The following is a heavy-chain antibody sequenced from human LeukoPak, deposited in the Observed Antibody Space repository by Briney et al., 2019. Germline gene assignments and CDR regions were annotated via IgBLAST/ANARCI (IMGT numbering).Heavy chain of an antibody. V-gene: IGHV1-2*02. Sequence: ASVKVSCKASGCTFTGYYMHWVRQAPGQGLEWMGWINPNSGGTNYAQKFQGRVTITADKSTSTAYMELSSLRSEDTAVYYCARDTGSSGWYGRGYFDYWGQGTLVTVSS. J-gene: IGHJ4*02. CDR2: INPNSGGT. CDR3: ARDTGSSGWYGRGYFDY. CDR1: GCTFTGYY. D-gene: IGHD6-19*01.